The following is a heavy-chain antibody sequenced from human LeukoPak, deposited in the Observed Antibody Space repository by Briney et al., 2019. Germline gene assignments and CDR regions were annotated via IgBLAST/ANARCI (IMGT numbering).Heavy chain of an antibody. CDR2: INYSGNI. CDR1: GGAISSGGNH. V-gene: IGHV4-31*03. J-gene: IGHJ3*02. CDR3: ARELRYFDWLSSDALDI. Sequence: SETLSLTCTVSGGAISSGGNHWSWIRQHPGKGLEWIGYINYSGNIYYNPSLKSRVSMSVDTSKNQFSLKLSSVTAADTAVYYCARELRYFDWLSSDALDIWGQGTMVTVSS. D-gene: IGHD3-9*01.